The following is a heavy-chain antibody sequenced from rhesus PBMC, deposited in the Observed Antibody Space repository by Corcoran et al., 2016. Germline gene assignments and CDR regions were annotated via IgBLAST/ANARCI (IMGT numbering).Heavy chain of an antibody. CDR2: IEGNRPTT. CDR3: VRDNCNNNRFDF. V-gene: IGHV4-73*01. CDR1: GGSISGYYY. Sequence: QVKLQQWGKGLVKPSETLSLTFAVYGGSISGYYYWSWIRQAPGKGLEWIGNIEGNRPTTNYNPSRMNRVTISKDTSKNQFSLKLTSVTAADTAVYYSVRDNCNNNRFDFWGPGVLVTVSS. J-gene: IGHJ5-1*01. D-gene: IGHD1-32*01.